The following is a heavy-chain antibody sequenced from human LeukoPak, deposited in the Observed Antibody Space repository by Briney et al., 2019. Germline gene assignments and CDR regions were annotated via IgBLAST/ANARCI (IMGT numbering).Heavy chain of an antibody. D-gene: IGHD3-3*01. J-gene: IGHJ4*02. CDR3: TRRPKEPGFWSGYVDS. CDR2: IFYNGNT. CDR1: GGSISSYY. Sequence: SETLSLTCTVSGGSISSYYWGWIRQPPGKGLEYIGSIFYNGNTYYNPSLESRVTISVDTSKNQFSLNTFYVTAADTAVYYCTRRPKEPGFWSGYVDSWGQGTLVTVSS. V-gene: IGHV4-39*01.